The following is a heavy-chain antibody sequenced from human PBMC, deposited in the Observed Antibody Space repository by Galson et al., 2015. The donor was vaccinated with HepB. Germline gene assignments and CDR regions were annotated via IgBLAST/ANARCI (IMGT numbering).Heavy chain of an antibody. D-gene: IGHD3-10*01. J-gene: IGHJ4*02. Sequence: QSGAEVKKPGESLRISCKASGYSFTTFWISWVRQMPGKGLEWMGRIDPSDSYTDYSPSFQGHVTISADKSITTAYLQWSSLKASDTAMYYCASRHSYFASGTWDNVSDFWGQGTLVTVSS. V-gene: IGHV5-10-1*01. CDR2: IDPSDSYT. CDR1: GYSFTTFW. CDR3: ASRHSYFASGTWDNVSDF.